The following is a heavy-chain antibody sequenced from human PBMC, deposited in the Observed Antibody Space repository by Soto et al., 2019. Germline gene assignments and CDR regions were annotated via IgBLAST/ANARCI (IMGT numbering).Heavy chain of an antibody. D-gene: IGHD4-17*01. Sequence: PSETLSLTCPVSGGSISSSSYYWGWIRQPPGKGLEWIGSIYYSGSTYYNPSLKSRVTISVDTSKNQFSLKLSSVTAADTAVYYCARHHYYGGKPRPFDYWGQGTLVTVSS. J-gene: IGHJ4*01. CDR3: ARHHYYGGKPRPFDY. CDR1: GGSISSSSYY. CDR2: IYYSGST. V-gene: IGHV4-39*01.